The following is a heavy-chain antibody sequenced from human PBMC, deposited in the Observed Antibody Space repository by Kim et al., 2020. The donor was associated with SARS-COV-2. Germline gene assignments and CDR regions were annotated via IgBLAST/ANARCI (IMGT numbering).Heavy chain of an antibody. CDR1: GGSISSSSYY. J-gene: IGHJ5*02. CDR3: ARHYLPRTPFMGYYGSGSYYLGPEWFDP. D-gene: IGHD3-10*01. Sequence: SETLSLTCTVSGGSISSSSYYWGWIRQPPGKGLEWIGSIYYSGSTYYNPSLKSRVTISVDTSKNQFSLKLSSVTAADTAVYYCARHYLPRTPFMGYYGSGSYYLGPEWFDPWGQGTLVTVSS. CDR2: IYYSGST. V-gene: IGHV4-39*01.